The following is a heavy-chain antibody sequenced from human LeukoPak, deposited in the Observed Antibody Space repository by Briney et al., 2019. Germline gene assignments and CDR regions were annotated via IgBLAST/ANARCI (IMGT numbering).Heavy chain of an antibody. Sequence: PSETLSLTCAVYGGSFSGYYWSWIRQPPGKGLEWIGEINHSGSTNYNPSLKSRVTISVDTSKNQFSLKLSSVTAADMAVYYCARRSPHYYDYVWGSYRSYYFDYWGQGTLVTVSS. CDR3: ARRSPHYYDYVWGSYRSYYFDY. J-gene: IGHJ4*02. D-gene: IGHD3-16*02. CDR2: INHSGST. CDR1: GGSFSGYY. V-gene: IGHV4-34*01.